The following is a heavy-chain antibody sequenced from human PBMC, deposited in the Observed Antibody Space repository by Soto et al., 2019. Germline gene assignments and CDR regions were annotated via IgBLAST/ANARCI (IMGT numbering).Heavy chain of an antibody. J-gene: IGHJ4*02. CDR2: ISARGGSS. V-gene: IGHV3-23*01. D-gene: IGHD4-4*01. CDR3: AKGSIEYSAGVDN. CDR1: GFSFSSYA. Sequence: DVQLLESGGGLVQPGGSLRLSCAASGFSFSSYAMVWVRQAPGKGLEWVSVISARGGSSYFADSVKGRFTISRDNSKNVLSLEMNSLRAEDTAIYFCAKGSIEYSAGVDNWGQGTLVLVSS.